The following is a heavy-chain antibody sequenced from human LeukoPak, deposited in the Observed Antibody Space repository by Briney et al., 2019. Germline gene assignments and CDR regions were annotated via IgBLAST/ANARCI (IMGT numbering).Heavy chain of an antibody. D-gene: IGHD1-26*01. V-gene: IGHV3-73*01. CDR1: GFTFSGSA. J-gene: IGHJ3*02. CDR3: TRSGTYLDSDAFDI. Sequence: GGSLRLSCAASGFTFSGSAMHWVRQASGKGLEWVGRIRSKANSYATAYAASVKGRFTISRDDSKNTAYLQMNSLKTEDTAVYYCTRSGTYLDSDAFDIGGQGTMVTVSS. CDR2: IRSKANSYAT.